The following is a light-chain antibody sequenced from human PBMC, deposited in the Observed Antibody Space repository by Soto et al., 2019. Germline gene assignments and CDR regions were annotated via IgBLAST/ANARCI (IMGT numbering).Light chain of an antibody. CDR3: QQYNNWPPWT. CDR2: GVY. J-gene: IGKJ1*01. V-gene: IGKV3D-15*01. CDR1: QSVSSN. Sequence: EIVMTQSPTILSVSPGERATLSCRASQSVSSNLAWYQHKPGQAPRLLIYGVYTRAPGIPARFSGSGSETEFTLTISSLQSEDFAVYYCQQYNNWPPWTFGQGTKV.